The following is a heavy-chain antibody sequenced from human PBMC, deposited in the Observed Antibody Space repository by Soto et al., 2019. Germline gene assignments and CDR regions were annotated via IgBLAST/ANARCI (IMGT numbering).Heavy chain of an antibody. J-gene: IGHJ4*02. CDR1: GYTFTSFD. CDR3: ARAYTWGVAVDGM. D-gene: IGHD6-19*01. Sequence: ASVKVSCKASGYTFTSFDINWVRQATGQGLERMGWMNPNSGNTGYAQKFQGRVTMTRNTSKSTAYMELSSLRSEDTAVYYCARAYTWGVAVDGMWGQGTLVTVSS. V-gene: IGHV1-8*01. CDR2: MNPNSGNT.